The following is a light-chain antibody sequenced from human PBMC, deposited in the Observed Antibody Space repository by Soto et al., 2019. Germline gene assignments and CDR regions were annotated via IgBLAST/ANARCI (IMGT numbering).Light chain of an antibody. Sequence: QLVLTQSSAASASLGSSVRLTCSLSSGHSSHIIAWHQHQPGEAPRYLMKVETDGTYNKGSGVPHRFSGSGSGADRYLSISNVQSEDEADYYCETWDTNIQVFGGGTKLTVL. J-gene: IGLJ3*02. CDR3: ETWDTNIQV. V-gene: IGLV4-60*03. CDR2: VETDGTY. CDR1: SGHSSHI.